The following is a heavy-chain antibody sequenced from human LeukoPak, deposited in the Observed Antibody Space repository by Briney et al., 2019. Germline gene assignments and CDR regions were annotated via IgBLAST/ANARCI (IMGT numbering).Heavy chain of an antibody. CDR2: ISGSGGSK. V-gene: IGHV3-23*01. Sequence: GGSLRLSCAASGFTFSSYGMSRVRQAPGKGLEWVSVISGSGGSKYYADSVKGRFTISRDNSKNTLYLQMNSLRAEDTAVYYCAKAHCSGGSCYSGQYYYYYMDVWGKGTTVTVSS. CDR1: GFTFSSYG. CDR3: AKAHCSGGSCYSGQYYYYYMDV. D-gene: IGHD2-15*01. J-gene: IGHJ6*03.